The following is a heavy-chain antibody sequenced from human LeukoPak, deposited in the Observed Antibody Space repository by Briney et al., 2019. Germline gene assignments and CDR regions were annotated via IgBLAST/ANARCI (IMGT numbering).Heavy chain of an antibody. Sequence: SETLSLTCTVSGGSISSYYWSWIRQPPGKGLEWVGYIYYGGSTNYNPSLKSRLSISLDTSKNQFSLKLSSVTAADTAVYYCARRPGGLQDWLDPWGQGTLVTVSS. D-gene: IGHD2-15*01. CDR1: GGSISSYY. V-gene: IGHV4-59*08. CDR3: ARRPGGLQDWLDP. CDR2: IYYGGST. J-gene: IGHJ5*02.